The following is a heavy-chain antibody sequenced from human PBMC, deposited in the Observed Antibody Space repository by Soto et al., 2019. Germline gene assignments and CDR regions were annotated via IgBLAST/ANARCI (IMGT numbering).Heavy chain of an antibody. J-gene: IGHJ3*02. CDR1: GYTFTSYG. V-gene: IGHV1-18*04. Sequence: ASVKVSGEASGYTFTSYGISWVRQAPGQGLEWMGWISAYNGNTNYAQKLQGRVTMTTDTSTSTAYMELRSLRSDDTAVYYCARERIVVVPAAHKGVFAFDIWGQGTMVTVSS. CDR3: ARERIVVVPAAHKGVFAFDI. CDR2: ISAYNGNT. D-gene: IGHD2-2*01.